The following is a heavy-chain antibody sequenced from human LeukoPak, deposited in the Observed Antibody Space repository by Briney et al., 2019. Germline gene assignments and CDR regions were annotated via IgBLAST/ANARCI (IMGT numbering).Heavy chain of an antibody. Sequence: SETVSLTCAVSGDSVSSTLYYWGWIRQSPGKGLEWIGNIYHSGSSYYNPSLRSRVTMSVDTSKNQFSLRLISVTAADTAVYYYARHGRYSLGYNYWGQGTLVTVSS. CDR2: IYHSGSS. CDR1: GDSVSSTLYY. CDR3: ARHGRYSLGYNY. J-gene: IGHJ4*02. D-gene: IGHD5-18*01. V-gene: IGHV4-39*07.